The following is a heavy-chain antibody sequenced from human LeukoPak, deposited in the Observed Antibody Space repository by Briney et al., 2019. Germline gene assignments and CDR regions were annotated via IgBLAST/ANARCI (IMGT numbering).Heavy chain of an antibody. V-gene: IGHV4-31*03. CDR2: IYYSGST. Sequence: SETLSLTCTVSGGSISSGGYYWTWIRQHPEKGLEWIGYIYYSGSTYYNPSLKSRITISADTSKNQFSLKVSSVTAADTAVYYCARGSSSPRPNFDYWGQGTLVTVSS. J-gene: IGHJ4*02. CDR1: GGSISSGGYY. CDR3: ARGSSSPRPNFDY. D-gene: IGHD6-6*01.